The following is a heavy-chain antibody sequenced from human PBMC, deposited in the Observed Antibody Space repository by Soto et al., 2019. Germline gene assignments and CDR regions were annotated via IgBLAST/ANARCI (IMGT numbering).Heavy chain of an antibody. Sequence: QVQLVESGGGVVQPGRSLRLSCAASGFTFSRYDMHWVRQAPGKGLEWVAVIFYDGSKTYYADPVEGRFSISRDTSKNTMYLQMNSLRAEDTAVYYCARDIGVVAVALDYCGQGTLVIVSS. V-gene: IGHV3-30*19. CDR3: ARDIGVVAVALDY. CDR2: IFYDGSKT. J-gene: IGHJ4*02. D-gene: IGHD3-10*01. CDR1: GFTFSRYD.